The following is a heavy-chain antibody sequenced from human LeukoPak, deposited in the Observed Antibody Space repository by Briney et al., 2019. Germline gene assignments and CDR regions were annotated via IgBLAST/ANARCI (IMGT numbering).Heavy chain of an antibody. V-gene: IGHV4-4*07. CDR2: IYTSGST. CDR3: GWGSSWYEDY. Sequence: SETLSLTCTVSGGSISSYYWSWIRQPAGKGLEWIGRIYTSGSTNYNPSLKSRVTMSVDTSKNQFSLKLSSVTAADTAVYYWGWGSSWYEDYWGQGTLVTVPS. CDR1: GGSISSYY. J-gene: IGHJ4*02. D-gene: IGHD6-13*01.